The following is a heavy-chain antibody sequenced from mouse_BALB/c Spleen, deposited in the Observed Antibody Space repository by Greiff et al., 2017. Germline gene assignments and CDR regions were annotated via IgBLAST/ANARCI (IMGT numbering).Heavy chain of an antibody. CDR3: ARAEYYVPFAY. V-gene: IGHV5-6-3*01. CDR1: GFTFSSYG. D-gene: IGHD1-1*01. CDR2: INSNGGST. Sequence: EVKVVESGGGLVQPGGSLKLSCAASGFTFSSYGMSWVRQTPDKRLELVATINSNGGSTYYPDSVKGRFTISRDNAKNTLYLQMSSLKSEDTAMYDCARAEYYVPFAYWGQGTLVTVSA. J-gene: IGHJ3*01.